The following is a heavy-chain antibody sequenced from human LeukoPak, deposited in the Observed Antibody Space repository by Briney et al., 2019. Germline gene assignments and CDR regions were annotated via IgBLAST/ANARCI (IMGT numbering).Heavy chain of an antibody. CDR2: IYHSGST. CDR1: GGSISSSSYY. CDR3: ASRSTVYGFDY. J-gene: IGHJ4*02. Sequence: SETLSLTCTVSGGSISSSSYYWGWIRQPPGKGLEWIGYIYHSGSTYYNPSLKSRVTISVDRSKNQFSLKLSSVTAADTAVYYCASRSTVYGFDYWGQGTLVTVSS. D-gene: IGHD2-8*01. V-gene: IGHV4-30-2*01.